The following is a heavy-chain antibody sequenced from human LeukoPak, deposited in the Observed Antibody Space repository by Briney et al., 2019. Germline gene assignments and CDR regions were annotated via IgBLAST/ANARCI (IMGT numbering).Heavy chain of an antibody. D-gene: IGHD6-19*01. CDR2: IYTSGST. Sequence: SETLSLTCTVSGGSISSGSYYWSWIRQPAGKGLEWIGRIYTSGSTNYNPSLKSRVTISVDTSKNQFSLKLSSVTAADTAVYYCARGVQWLVPYFDHWGQGTLVTVSS. CDR1: GGSISSGSYY. J-gene: IGHJ4*02. V-gene: IGHV4-61*02. CDR3: ARGVQWLVPYFDH.